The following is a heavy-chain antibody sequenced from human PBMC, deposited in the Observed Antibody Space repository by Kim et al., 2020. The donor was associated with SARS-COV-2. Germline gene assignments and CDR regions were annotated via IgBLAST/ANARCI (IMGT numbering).Heavy chain of an antibody. CDR2: SEK. CDR3: ARGGSMYFDL. V-gene: IGHV3-7*01. Sequence: SEKKSGASVKGRLPISRDNNRNSLVLQMNSLRAEDTAVYYCARGGSMYFDLWGRGTLVTVSS. J-gene: IGHJ2*01. D-gene: IGHD3-10*01.